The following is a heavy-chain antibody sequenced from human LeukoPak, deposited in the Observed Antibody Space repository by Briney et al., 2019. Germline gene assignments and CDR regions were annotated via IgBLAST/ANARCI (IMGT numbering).Heavy chain of an antibody. V-gene: IGHV3-20*04. CDR2: INWSGGST. CDR1: GFAFDEHG. J-gene: IGHJ4*02. Sequence: GGSLRLSCTASGFAFDEHGTSWVRQVPGKGLEWVSGINWSGGSTGYADPLRGRFTISRDNAKNSLYLQMDSLRAEDTALYYCAGAPITSPFYFDYWGQGTLVTVSS. D-gene: IGHD2-2*01. CDR3: AGAPITSPFYFDY.